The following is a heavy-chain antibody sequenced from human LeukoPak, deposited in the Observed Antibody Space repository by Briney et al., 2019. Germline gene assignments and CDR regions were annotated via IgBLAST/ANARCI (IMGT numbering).Heavy chain of an antibody. CDR2: ILENGSNQ. CDR3: ARVQGGGYRTADY. V-gene: IGHV3-30*04. CDR1: GFTFSNYI. Sequence: GGSLRLSCAASGFTFSNYIMHWVHQAPGKGLDWVAVILENGSNQYYADSVKGRFTISRDNSKNTLFLQMNSLRGEDTAMYYCARVQGGGYRTADYWGQGTLVTVSS. J-gene: IGHJ4*02. D-gene: IGHD6-19*01.